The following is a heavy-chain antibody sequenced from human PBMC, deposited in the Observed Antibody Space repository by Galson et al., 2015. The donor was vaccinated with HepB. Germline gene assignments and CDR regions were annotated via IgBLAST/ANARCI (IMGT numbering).Heavy chain of an antibody. CDR2: IDPSDSYT. V-gene: IGHV5-10-1*01. J-gene: IGHJ4*02. Sequence: QSGAEVKKPGESLRISCTGSGYSFTSYWISWVRQMPGKGLEWMGRIDPSDSYTNYSPSFQGHVTISADKSISTAYLQWSGLKASDTAMYYCARSVGATYDLGLFDYWGQGTLVTVSS. CDR1: GYSFTSYW. CDR3: ARSVGATYDLGLFDY. D-gene: IGHD1-26*01.